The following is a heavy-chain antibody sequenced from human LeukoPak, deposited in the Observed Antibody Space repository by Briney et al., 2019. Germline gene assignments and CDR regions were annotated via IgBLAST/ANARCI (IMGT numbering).Heavy chain of an antibody. CDR1: SGSISSSNYY. CDR2: IYYSGST. D-gene: IGHD3-3*01. V-gene: IGHV4-39*07. CDR3: AKTYYDFWSGYYPGAFDY. Sequence: PSRTLSLTCTVSSGSISSSNYYWGWIRQPPGKGLEWIGSIYYSGSTYYNPSLKSRVTISVDTSKNQFSLKLSSVTAADTAVYYCAKTYYDFWSGYYPGAFDYWGQGTLVTVSS. J-gene: IGHJ4*02.